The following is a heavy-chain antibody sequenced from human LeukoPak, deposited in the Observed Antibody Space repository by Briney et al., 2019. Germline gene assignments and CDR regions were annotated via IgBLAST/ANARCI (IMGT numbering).Heavy chain of an antibody. CDR2: ISSSGSTI. V-gene: IGHV3-48*03. J-gene: IGHJ4*02. CDR1: GFTFSSYE. Sequence: GGSLRLSCAASGFTFSSYEMNWVRQAPGKGLEWVSYISSSGSTIYYADSVKGRFTISRDNAKNSLYLQMNSLRAEDTAVYYCARDVSMVRGGFWDYWGQGTLVTVSS. D-gene: IGHD3-10*01. CDR3: ARDVSMVRGGFWDY.